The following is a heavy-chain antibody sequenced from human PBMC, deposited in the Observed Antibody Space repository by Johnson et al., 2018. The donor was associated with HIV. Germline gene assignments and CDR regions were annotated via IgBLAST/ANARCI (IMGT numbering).Heavy chain of an antibody. CDR2: ISYDGSNT. Sequence: QVQLVESGGGLVQPGGSLRLSCAASGFAFRTYWMVWVRQAPGKGLEWVAIISYDGSNTFYVDSVKGRFTISRDSSKNTLYLQMNSLRAEDTAVYYCARVRARVTFDIWGQGTVVTVSS. D-gene: IGHD2-21*01. J-gene: IGHJ3*02. V-gene: IGHV3-30*03. CDR1: GFAFRTYW. CDR3: ARVRARVTFDI.